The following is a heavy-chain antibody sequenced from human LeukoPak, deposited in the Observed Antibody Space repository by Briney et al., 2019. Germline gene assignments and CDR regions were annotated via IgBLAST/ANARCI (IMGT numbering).Heavy chain of an antibody. CDR1: GFMFSSYW. Sequence: PGGSLRLSCAASGFMFSSYWMSWVRQAPGKGLEWVADIKEDGSEKSYVDSVKGRFTISRDNAKNSLYLQMNTLRAEDTALYYCARKSGYDFPPNYYYMDVWGKGTTVTVSS. D-gene: IGHD5-12*01. CDR2: IKEDGSEK. V-gene: IGHV3-7*03. J-gene: IGHJ6*03. CDR3: ARKSGYDFPPNYYYMDV.